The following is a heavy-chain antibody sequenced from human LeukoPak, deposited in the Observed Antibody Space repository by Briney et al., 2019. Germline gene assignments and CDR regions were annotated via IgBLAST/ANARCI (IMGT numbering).Heavy chain of an antibody. Sequence: SQTLSLTCGVYGGSFSGYYWSWIRQPPGKGLEWIGEVSQTGSGRTNYNPSLKSRATISADASKNQFALELTSVTAADTAMYYCARVPLYWQDPFDLSGQGTLVTVSS. CDR3: ARVPLYWQDPFDL. CDR2: VSQTGSGRT. V-gene: IGHV4-34*01. CDR1: GGSFSGYY. J-gene: IGHJ5*02. D-gene: IGHD2-8*02.